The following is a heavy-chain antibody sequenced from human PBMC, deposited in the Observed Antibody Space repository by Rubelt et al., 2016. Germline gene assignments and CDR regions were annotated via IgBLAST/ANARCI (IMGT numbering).Heavy chain of an antibody. J-gene: IGHJ5*02. CDR1: GFTFSSYW. CDR3: ARVDGVGMATMGWFDP. CDR2: ISSSSSYI. D-gene: IGHD5-24*01. V-gene: IGHV3-21*01. Sequence: VQLVESGGGLVQPGGSLRLSCAASGFTFSSYWMSWVRQAPGKGLEWVSSISSSSSYIYYADSVKGRFTISRDNAKNSLYLQMNSLRAEDTAVYYCARVDGVGMATMGWFDPWGQGNVVTVSA.